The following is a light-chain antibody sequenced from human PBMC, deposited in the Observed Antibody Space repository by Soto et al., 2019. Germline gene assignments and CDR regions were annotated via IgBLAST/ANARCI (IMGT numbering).Light chain of an antibody. CDR3: QQSYSTLLT. Sequence: DIQMTQSPSSLSASVGDRVTITCRASQSISSYLHWYQQKXXKAPKLLIYAASSLQSGVPSRFSGSGSGTDFTLTISSLQPEDVATYYCQQSYSTLLTFGGGTKVEIK. J-gene: IGKJ4*01. V-gene: IGKV1-39*01. CDR1: QSISSY. CDR2: AAS.